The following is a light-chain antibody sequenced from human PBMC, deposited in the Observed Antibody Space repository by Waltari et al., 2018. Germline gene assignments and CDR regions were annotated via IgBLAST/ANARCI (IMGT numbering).Light chain of an antibody. V-gene: IGKV3-20*01. Sequence: EIVLTQSPGTLSLSPGERATLPYRASQSVSSSYLAWYQQKPGQAPRLLIYGASSRATGIPDRFSGSGSGTDFTLTISRLEPEDFAVYYCQQYGSSPYTFGQGTKLEIK. CDR1: QSVSSSY. J-gene: IGKJ2*01. CDR3: QQYGSSPYT. CDR2: GAS.